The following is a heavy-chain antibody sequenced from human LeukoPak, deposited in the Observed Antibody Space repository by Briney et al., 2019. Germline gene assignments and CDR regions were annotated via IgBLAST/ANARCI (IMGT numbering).Heavy chain of an antibody. V-gene: IGHV3-21*01. D-gene: IGHD6-13*01. J-gene: IGHJ4*02. Sequence: PGGSLRLSCAASGFTFSSYSMNWVRQAPGKGLEWVSSISSSSSYIYYADSVKGRFTIYRDNAQNSLYLQMNSVKTADNAVYYSEGVGWGIAPSLIDYWGQGTLVTVSP. CDR1: GFTFSSYS. CDR2: ISSSSSYI. CDR3: EGVGWGIAPSLIDY.